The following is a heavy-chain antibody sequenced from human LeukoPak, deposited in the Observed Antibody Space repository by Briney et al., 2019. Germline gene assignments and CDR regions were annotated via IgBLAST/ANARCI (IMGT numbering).Heavy chain of an antibody. V-gene: IGHV4-38-2*02. CDR3: ARRGKMATARY. CDR2: VFHIGST. J-gene: IGHJ4*02. Sequence: PSETLSLTCIVSGYSISSDYYWGWIRPPPGKGLEWIGSVFHIGSTYYNPSLKSRVTISVDTSKNQFSLKLSSVTAADTAVYYCARRGKMATARYWGQGTLVTVSS. D-gene: IGHD5-24*01. CDR1: GYSISSDYY.